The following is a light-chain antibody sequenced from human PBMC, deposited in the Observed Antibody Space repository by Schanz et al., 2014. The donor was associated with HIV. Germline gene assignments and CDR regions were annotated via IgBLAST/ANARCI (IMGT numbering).Light chain of an antibody. J-gene: IGKJ4*01. Sequence: EIVLTQSPGSLSLSPGGRATLSCGASQRLSSSYLAWYHQKRNQHPRLVIYATSTRAAGIPDRFSGTGSGTDFTLTISSLEPEDFAVYYCQYFGNSGGTFGGGTNVEIK. CDR2: ATS. V-gene: IGKV3-20*01. CDR3: QYFGNSGGT. CDR1: QRLSSSY.